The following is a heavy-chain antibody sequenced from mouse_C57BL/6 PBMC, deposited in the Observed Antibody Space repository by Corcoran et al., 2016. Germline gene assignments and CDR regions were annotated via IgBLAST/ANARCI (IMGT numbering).Heavy chain of an antibody. Sequence: EVQLQQSGPVLVKPGASVKMSCKASGYTFTDYYMNWVKQSHGKSLEWIGVINPYNGGTSYNQKFKGKATLTVDKSSSTAYMELNSLTSEDSAVYYCAYYGSSLDYWREGTTLTVSS. V-gene: IGHV1-19*01. CDR3: AYYGSSLDY. D-gene: IGHD1-1*01. CDR1: GYTFTDYY. J-gene: IGHJ2*01. CDR2: INPYNGGT.